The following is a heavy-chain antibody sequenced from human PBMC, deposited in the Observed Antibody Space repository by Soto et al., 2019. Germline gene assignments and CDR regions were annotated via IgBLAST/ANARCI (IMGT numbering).Heavy chain of an antibody. CDR3: ARHPPTGEAIVVVPAAMWDYYYYGMDV. CDR2: TYYSGST. J-gene: IGHJ6*02. V-gene: IGHV4-39*01. CDR1: GGAISSSSYY. D-gene: IGHD2-2*01. Sequence: SKTLSLTCTFSGGAISSSSYYWGWIRQPPGKGPEWIGSTYYSGSTYYNPSLKSRVTISVDTSKNQFSLKLSSVTAADTAVYYCARHPPTGEAIVVVPAAMWDYYYYGMDVWGQGTTVTVSS.